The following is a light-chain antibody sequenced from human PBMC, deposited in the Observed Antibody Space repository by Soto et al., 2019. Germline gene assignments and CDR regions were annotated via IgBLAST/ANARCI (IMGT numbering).Light chain of an antibody. V-gene: IGKV3-20*01. CDR2: GAS. CDR1: QSVSNNY. Sequence: EIVLTQSPGTLSLSPGERATLSCRASQSVSNNYLAWYQPKPGQAPRLLIYGASNRATGIPGRFSGSGSGTDFTLTISRLEPEDFAVYYCQQYGSSGTFGQGTKGDIK. CDR3: QQYGSSGT. J-gene: IGKJ1*01.